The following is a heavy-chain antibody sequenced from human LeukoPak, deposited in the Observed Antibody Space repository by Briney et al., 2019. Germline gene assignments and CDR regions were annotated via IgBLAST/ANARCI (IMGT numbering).Heavy chain of an antibody. CDR1: GYTFTNYG. CDR2: ISPYNGNT. V-gene: IGHV1-18*01. D-gene: IGHD2-2*01. Sequence: ASVKVSCKASGYTFTNYGISWVRQAPGQGLEWMGWISPYNGNTNSAQKLQDRVTMTTDTSTSTAYMELRGLRSDDTAVYYCARAGYCSDTNCYWFHYYYMDVWGKGTTVTVSS. CDR3: ARAGYCSDTNCYWFHYYYMDV. J-gene: IGHJ6*03.